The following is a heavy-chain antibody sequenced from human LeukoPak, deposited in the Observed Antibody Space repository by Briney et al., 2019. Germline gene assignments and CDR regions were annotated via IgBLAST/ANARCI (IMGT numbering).Heavy chain of an antibody. CDR1: GYTFTSYG. J-gene: IGHJ4*02. CDR3: AREKAYYDFWSGEFDY. D-gene: IGHD3-3*01. Sequence: ASVKVSCKASGYTFTSYGISWVRQAPGQGREWMGWISAYNGNTNYVQKLQGRVTMTTDTSTSTAYMELRSLRSDDTAVYYCAREKAYYDFWSGEFDYWGQGTLVTVSS. V-gene: IGHV1-18*01. CDR2: ISAYNGNT.